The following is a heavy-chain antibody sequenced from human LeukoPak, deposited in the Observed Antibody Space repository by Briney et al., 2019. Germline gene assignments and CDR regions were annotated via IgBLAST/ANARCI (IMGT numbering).Heavy chain of an antibody. CDR2: ISYDGSNK. Sequence: GESLRLSCAASGFTFSSYAMHWVRQAPGKGLEWVAVISYDGSNKYYADSVKGRFTISRDNSKNTLYLQMNSLRAEDTAVYYCAKFFTGEYVRAFDVWGQGTMVTVSS. CDR1: GFTFSSYA. V-gene: IGHV3-30*18. J-gene: IGHJ3*01. CDR3: AKFFTGEYVRAFDV. D-gene: IGHD3-10*02.